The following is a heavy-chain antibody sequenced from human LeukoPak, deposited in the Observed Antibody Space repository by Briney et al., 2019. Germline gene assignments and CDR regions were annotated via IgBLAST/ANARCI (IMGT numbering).Heavy chain of an antibody. V-gene: IGHV3-33*06. CDR1: GFTFSNDG. Sequence: AGTLRLTCAASGFTFSNDGKHWVRQAPGKGLDWVAVRSIDHNYKYYADSVKGRFTISSENPKNTLYLQMNSLRAEDTGIYYCAKVVQYTASTGRGLDYWGQGTLV. D-gene: IGHD6-13*01. CDR2: RSIDHNYK. J-gene: IGHJ4*02. CDR3: AKVVQYTASTGRGLDY.